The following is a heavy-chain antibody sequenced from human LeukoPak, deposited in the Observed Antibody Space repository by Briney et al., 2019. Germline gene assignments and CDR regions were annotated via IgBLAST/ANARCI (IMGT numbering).Heavy chain of an antibody. Sequence: SETLSLTCTVSGGSISSYYWSWIRQPPGKGLEWIGYIYYSGSTNYNPSLKSRVTISVDTSKNQFSLKLSSVTAADTAVYYCARAGLKLERLHWFDPWGQGTLVTVSS. D-gene: IGHD1-1*01. CDR3: ARAGLKLERLHWFDP. CDR2: IYYSGST. CDR1: GGSISSYY. J-gene: IGHJ5*02. V-gene: IGHV4-59*01.